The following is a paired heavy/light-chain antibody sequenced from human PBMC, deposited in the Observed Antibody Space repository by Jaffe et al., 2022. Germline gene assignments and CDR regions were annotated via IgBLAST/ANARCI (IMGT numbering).Light chain of an antibody. J-gene: IGKJ4*01. CDR2: GAS. CDR1: QSVSSN. CDR3: QQYNNWPFSLT. Sequence: EIVMTQSPATLSVSPGERATLSCRASQSVSSNLAWYQQKPGQAPRLLIYGASTRATGIPARFSGSGSGTEFTLTISSLQSEDFAVYYCQQYNNWPFSLTFGGGTKVEIK. V-gene: IGKV3-15*01.
Heavy chain of an antibody. V-gene: IGHV1-69*05. CDR1: GGTFSSYA. CDR2: IIPIFGTA. Sequence: QVQLVQSGAEVKKPGSSVKVSCKASGGTFSSYAISWVRQAPGQGLEWMGGIIPIFGTANYAQKFQGRVTITTDESTSTAYMELSSLRSEDTAVYYCASGGRRDGYNYRVGRFDYWGQGTLVTVSS. J-gene: IGHJ4*02. CDR3: ASGGRRDGYNYRVGRFDY. D-gene: IGHD5-12*01.